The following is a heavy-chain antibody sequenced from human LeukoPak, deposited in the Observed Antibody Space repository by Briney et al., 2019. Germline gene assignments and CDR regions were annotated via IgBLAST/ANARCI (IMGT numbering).Heavy chain of an antibody. Sequence: ASVKVSCKASGYTFTGYYMHWVRQAPGQGLEWMGWINPNSGGTNYAQKFQGRVTMTRDTSISTAYMELSRLRADDTAVYYCARAFGYSYGYNWFDPWGQGTLVTVSS. D-gene: IGHD5-18*01. V-gene: IGHV1-2*02. CDR2: INPNSGGT. J-gene: IGHJ5*02. CDR3: ARAFGYSYGYNWFDP. CDR1: GYTFTGYY.